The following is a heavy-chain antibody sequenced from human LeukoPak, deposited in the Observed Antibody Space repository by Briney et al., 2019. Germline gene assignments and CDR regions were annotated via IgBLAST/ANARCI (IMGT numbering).Heavy chain of an antibody. CDR2: INPNSGGT. D-gene: IGHD3-10*01. CDR3: ARIDYYGSGSYGDY. J-gene: IGHJ4*02. Sequence: ASVKVSCKASGYTFTGYYMHWVRQAPGQGLEWMGWINPNSGGTNYAQKFQGRVTMTTDTSTSTAYMELRSLRSDDTAVYYCARIDYYGSGSYGDYWGQGTLVTVSS. CDR1: GYTFTGYY. V-gene: IGHV1-2*02.